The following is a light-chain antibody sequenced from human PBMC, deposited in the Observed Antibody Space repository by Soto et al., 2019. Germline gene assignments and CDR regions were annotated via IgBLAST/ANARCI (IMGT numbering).Light chain of an antibody. V-gene: IGKV1-5*01. J-gene: IGKJ2*01. Sequence: DILMTQSPSILSASVGDTVTITCRASQSISKWVAWYQQRAGKAPTALIFDASNSEKGVPSRFSGSGSGTEFTLIISVLQPEDFATYYCHQYDSYPYTFGQGTKLEI. CDR3: HQYDSYPYT. CDR1: QSISKW. CDR2: DAS.